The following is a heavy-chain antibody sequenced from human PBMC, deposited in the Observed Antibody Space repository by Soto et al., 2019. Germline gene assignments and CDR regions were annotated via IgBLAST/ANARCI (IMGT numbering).Heavy chain of an antibody. Sequence: PSETLSLTCAVSGGSISSGGYSWGWIRQPPGKGLEWIGYIYYSGITDYNPSLKSRVTISVDTSKSQFSLKLSSVTAADTAVYYCARGGGVYYFDYWGQGTLVTVSS. CDR1: GGSISSGGYS. CDR3: ARGGGVYYFDY. V-gene: IGHV4-61*08. D-gene: IGHD2-8*02. CDR2: IYYSGIT. J-gene: IGHJ4*02.